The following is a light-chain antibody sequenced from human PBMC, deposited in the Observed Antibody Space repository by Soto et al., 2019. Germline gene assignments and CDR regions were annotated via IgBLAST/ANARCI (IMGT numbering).Light chain of an antibody. J-gene: IGKJ1*01. V-gene: IGKV1-5*03. CDR2: KAS. Sequence: DIQMTQSPSTLSASVGDRVTITCRASQSISSWLAWYQQRPGKAPRLLIYKASSLESGVPSRFSGSGSGTEFTLTISSLQPDDFATYYCRQYSTYSRTFGQGTKVEV. CDR1: QSISSW. CDR3: RQYSTYSRT.